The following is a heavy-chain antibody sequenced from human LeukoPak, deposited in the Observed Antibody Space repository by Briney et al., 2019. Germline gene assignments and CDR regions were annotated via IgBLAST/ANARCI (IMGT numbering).Heavy chain of an antibody. Sequence: ASVNVSRKASGYTFTSYDINWVRQATGQGLEWMGWMNPNRGNTGYAQKFQGRVPINRNTCIGTAPLEQSRRISEDTAVYYGARRDRNWFDPWGQGTLVTVSS. CDR2: MNPNRGNT. CDR1: GYTFTSYD. J-gene: IGHJ5*02. V-gene: IGHV1-8*03. CDR3: ARRDRNWFDP.